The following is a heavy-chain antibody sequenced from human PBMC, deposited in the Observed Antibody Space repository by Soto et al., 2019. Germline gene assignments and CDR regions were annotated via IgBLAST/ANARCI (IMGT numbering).Heavy chain of an antibody. CDR2: INPNSGDT. V-gene: IGHV1-2*04. D-gene: IGHD3-10*01. CDR3: ARQGSGSNWLDP. J-gene: IGHJ5*02. CDR1: GYIFTGYY. Sequence: VASVKVSCKASGYIFTGYYMHWVRQAPGQGLEWMGWINPNSGDTNYTQKFQGWVTMTRDTSISTAYMELSRLRSDDTAVYYCARQGSGSNWLDPWGQGTLVTVSS.